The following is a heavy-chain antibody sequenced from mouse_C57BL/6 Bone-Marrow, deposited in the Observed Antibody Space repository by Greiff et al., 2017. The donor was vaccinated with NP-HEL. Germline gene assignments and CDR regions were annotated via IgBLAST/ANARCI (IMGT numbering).Heavy chain of an antibody. CDR1: GYTFTSYT. CDR3: ARVPWAYYFDY. J-gene: IGHJ2*01. CDR2: INPSSGYT. V-gene: IGHV1-4*01. Sequence: VQLVESGAELARPGASVKMSCTASGYTFTSYTMHWVKQRPGQGLEWIGYINPSSGYTKYNQKFKDKATLTADKSSSTAYMQLSSLTSEDSAVYYCARVPWAYYFDYWGQGTTLTVSS. D-gene: IGHD4-1*01.